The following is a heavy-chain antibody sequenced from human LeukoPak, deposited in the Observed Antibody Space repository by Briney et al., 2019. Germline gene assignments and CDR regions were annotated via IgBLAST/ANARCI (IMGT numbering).Heavy chain of an antibody. CDR3: ARDQDYDSSGYSLGRYFDL. CDR1: GYSISSGYY. Sequence: SETLSLTCTVSGYSISSGYYWGWIRQSPGKGLEWIGSIYHSGSTYYNPSLKSRVTISVDTSKNQFSLKLSSVTAADTAVYYCARDQDYDSSGYSLGRYFDLWGRGTLVTVSS. J-gene: IGHJ2*01. V-gene: IGHV4-38-2*02. CDR2: IYHSGST. D-gene: IGHD3-22*01.